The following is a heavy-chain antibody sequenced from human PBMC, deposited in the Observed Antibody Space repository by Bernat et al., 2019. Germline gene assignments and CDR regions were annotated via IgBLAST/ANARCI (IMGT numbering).Heavy chain of an antibody. CDR1: GGSISSGGFY. D-gene: IGHD3-10*01. CDR3: ARGTYGSDGIYYYYYMDV. CDR2: IYYNGTT. V-gene: IGHV4-31*03. Sequence: QVQLQESGPGLVEPSQTLSLSCTVSGGSISSGGFYWSWIRQHPGEGLEWIGYIYYNGTTYYNPSLKSRVTISVDTSKNQFSLKLSSVTAADTAVYYCARGTYGSDGIYYYYYMDVWGKGTTVTVSS. J-gene: IGHJ6*03.